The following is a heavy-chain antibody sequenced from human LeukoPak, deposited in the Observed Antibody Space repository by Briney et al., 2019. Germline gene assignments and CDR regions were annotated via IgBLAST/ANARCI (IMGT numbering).Heavy chain of an antibody. D-gene: IGHD2-15*01. V-gene: IGHV4-61*01. CDR2: IFYSGGT. J-gene: IGHJ6*02. CDR1: GGPVSSGSYY. Sequence: SETLSLTCTVSGGPVSSGSYYWAWIRRPQGKGLKWFGFIFYSGGTTYNPSLKSRVTISVDTSKNQFSLKLSSVTAADTAVYYCARLEGYCSGGSCYGGNYYYYYGMDVWGQGTTVTVSS. CDR3: ARLEGYCSGGSCYGGNYYYYYGMDV.